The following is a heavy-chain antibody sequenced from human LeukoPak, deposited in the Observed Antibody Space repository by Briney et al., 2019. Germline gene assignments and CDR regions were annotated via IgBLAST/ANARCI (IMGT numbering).Heavy chain of an antibody. CDR1: GFTFSSYF. CDR2: IRPRGDNT. CDR3: VTRGTTATKYIEN. V-gene: IGHV3-23*01. D-gene: IGHD1/OR15-1a*01. Sequence: GGSLRLSCGASGFTFSSYFMTWVRQAPGIGLQWAATIRPRGDNTYYADSVKGRFTISRDNSKNTLHLEMNSLRVGDTAVYYCVTRGTTATKYIENWGQGTLVTVS. J-gene: IGHJ4*02.